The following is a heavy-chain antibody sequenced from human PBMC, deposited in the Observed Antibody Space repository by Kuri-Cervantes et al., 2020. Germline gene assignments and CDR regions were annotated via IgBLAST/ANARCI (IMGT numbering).Heavy chain of an antibody. J-gene: IGHJ4*02. Sequence: GESLKISCKGSGYTFTNFWVGWVRQMPGKGLEWMGIIHPADSDTKYSPSFQGQVTIPADTSINTAFLHWSSLKASDTAMYYCARRGGYSSSLGDYWGQGTLVTVSS. D-gene: IGHD6-6*01. V-gene: IGHV5-51*01. CDR2: IHPADSDT. CDR1: GYTFTNFW. CDR3: ARRGGYSSSLGDY.